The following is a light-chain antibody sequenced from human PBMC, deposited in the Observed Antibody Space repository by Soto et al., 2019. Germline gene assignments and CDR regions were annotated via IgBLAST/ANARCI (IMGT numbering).Light chain of an antibody. Sequence: QSALTQPPSASGSPGQSVTISCTGTSSDVGNYNYVSWYQQYPGKAPKLMIYEVNKRPSGVPDRFSGSKSGNTASLTVSGLQAEDGADYYCTSYAAGKNVVFGGGTQLTVL. CDR2: EVN. V-gene: IGLV2-8*01. J-gene: IGLJ2*01. CDR3: TSYAAGKNVV. CDR1: SSDVGNYNY.